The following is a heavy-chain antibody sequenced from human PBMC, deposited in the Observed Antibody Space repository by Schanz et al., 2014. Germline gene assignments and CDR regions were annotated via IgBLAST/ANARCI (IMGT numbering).Heavy chain of an antibody. Sequence: QVQLPESGPRLVKPSQTLSLTCTVSGGSIDVSGSYWSWIRQQPGKALECIGYIYHSGNTYFKPSHQGRLPISVDTAKNQCSLCLTAATAAVTAVYYCARAVGGNSALEWFDPWGQGTLVSVSS. CDR1: GGSIDVSGSY. V-gene: IGHV4-31*03. CDR2: IYHSGNT. CDR3: ARAVGGNSALEWFDP. D-gene: IGHD2-21*01. J-gene: IGHJ5*02.